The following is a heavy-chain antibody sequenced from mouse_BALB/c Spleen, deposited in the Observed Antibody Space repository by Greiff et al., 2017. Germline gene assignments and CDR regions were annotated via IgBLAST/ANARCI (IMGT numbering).Heavy chain of an antibody. Sequence: EVNVVESGGDLVKPGGSLKLSCAASGFTFSSYGMSWVRQTPDKRLEWVATISSGGSYTYYPDSVKGRFTISRDNAKNNLYLQMSSLKSEDTAMYYCARDEAMDYWGQGTSVTVSS. J-gene: IGHJ4*01. CDR2: ISSGGSYT. V-gene: IGHV5-6*01. CDR1: GFTFSSYG. CDR3: ARDEAMDY.